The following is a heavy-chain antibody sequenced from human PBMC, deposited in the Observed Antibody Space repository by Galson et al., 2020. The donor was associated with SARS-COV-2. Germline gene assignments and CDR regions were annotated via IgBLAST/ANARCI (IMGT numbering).Heavy chain of an antibody. J-gene: IGHJ4*02. CDR3: ARAFIAARPGFDY. CDR2: INHSGST. D-gene: IGHD6-6*01. Sequence: SETLSLTCAVYGGSFSGYYWSWIRQPPGKGLEWIGEINHSGSTNYNPSLKSRVTISVDTSKNQFSLKLSSVTAADTAVYYCARAFIAARPGFDYWGQGTLVTVSS. V-gene: IGHV4-34*01. CDR1: GGSFSGYY.